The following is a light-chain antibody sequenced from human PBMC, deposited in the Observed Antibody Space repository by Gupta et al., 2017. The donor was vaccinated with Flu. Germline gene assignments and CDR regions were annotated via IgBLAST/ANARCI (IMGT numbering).Light chain of an antibody. Sequence: SSLGDRVTSTCQASQDISNYLNWYQQKPGKAPKLLIYDASRLETGVPPRFSGSGSGTDFTLTISSLQPEDIATYYCQQYHSLPLTFGGG. V-gene: IGKV1-33*01. CDR3: QQYHSLPLT. J-gene: IGKJ4*01. CDR2: DAS. CDR1: QDISNY.